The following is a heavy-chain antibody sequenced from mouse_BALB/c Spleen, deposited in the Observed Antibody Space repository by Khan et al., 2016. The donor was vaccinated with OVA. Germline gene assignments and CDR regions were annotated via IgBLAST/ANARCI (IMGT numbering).Heavy chain of an antibody. CDR3: ARSVTITTVVATDFDY. CDR1: GYSITSDYA. Sequence: EVKLEVSGPGLVKPSQSLSLTCTVTGYSITSDYAWNWIRQFPGNKLEWMGYISYSGRTSYNPSLKSRISITRDTSKNQFFLQLNSVTTEDTATYYWARSVTITTVVATDFDYWGQGTTLTVSS. D-gene: IGHD1-1*01. J-gene: IGHJ2*01. V-gene: IGHV3-2*02. CDR2: ISYSGRT.